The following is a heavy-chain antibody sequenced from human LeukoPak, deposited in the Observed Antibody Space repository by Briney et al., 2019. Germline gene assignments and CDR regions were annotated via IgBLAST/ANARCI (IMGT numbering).Heavy chain of an antibody. D-gene: IGHD3-22*01. V-gene: IGHV5-51*01. CDR2: IYPGDSDT. J-gene: IGHJ4*02. CDR1: EYSFATYW. Sequence: GESLKISCQGSEYSFATYWIGWVRQMPGKGLEWMGIIYPGDSDTRYSPSFQGQVTLSADKSISTAYLQWSSLKASDTAMYYCARHTYYYDSSGYYVDYWGQGTLVTVSS. CDR3: ARHTYYYDSSGYYVDY.